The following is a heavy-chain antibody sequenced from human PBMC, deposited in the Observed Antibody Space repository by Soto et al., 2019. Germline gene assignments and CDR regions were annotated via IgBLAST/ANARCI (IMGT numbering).Heavy chain of an antibody. CDR1: GFTFSSYS. D-gene: IGHD3-22*01. Sequence: GGSLRLSCAASGFTFSSYSMNWVRQAPGKGLEWVSYISSSSSTIYYADSVKGRFTISRDNAKNSLYLQMNSLRDEDTAVYYCARDTNYYDSSFFDYWGQGTLVTISS. V-gene: IGHV3-48*02. CDR3: ARDTNYYDSSFFDY. J-gene: IGHJ4*02. CDR2: ISSSSSTI.